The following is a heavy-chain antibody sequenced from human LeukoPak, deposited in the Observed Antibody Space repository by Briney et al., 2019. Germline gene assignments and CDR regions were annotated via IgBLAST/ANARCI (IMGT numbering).Heavy chain of an antibody. J-gene: IGHJ4*02. V-gene: IGHV3-21*01. CDR1: GFTFSSYN. CDR2: ISSVGFHI. CDR3: ARDDFSTKRIDY. Sequence: GGSLRLSCAASGFTFSSYNMNWVRQAPGKGLEWVSSISSVGFHISYADSVRGRFTISRDNAKNSLYLDMHSLRADDTAVYYCARDDFSTKRIDYWGQRTLVIVSS. D-gene: IGHD5/OR15-5a*01.